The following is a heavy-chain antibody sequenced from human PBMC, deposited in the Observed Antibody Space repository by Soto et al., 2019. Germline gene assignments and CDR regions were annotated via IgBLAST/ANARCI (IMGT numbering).Heavy chain of an antibody. CDR3: AKDSRPPVKYSYGLYVDY. V-gene: IGHV3-30*18. CDR1: GFTFSSYG. Sequence: GGSLRLSCAASGFTFSSYGLHWVRQAPGKGLEWVAVISYDGSNKYYADSVKGRFTISRDNSKNTLYLQMNSLRAEDTAVYYCAKDSRPPVKYSYGLYVDYWGQGTLVTVSS. CDR2: ISYDGSNK. D-gene: IGHD5-18*01. J-gene: IGHJ4*02.